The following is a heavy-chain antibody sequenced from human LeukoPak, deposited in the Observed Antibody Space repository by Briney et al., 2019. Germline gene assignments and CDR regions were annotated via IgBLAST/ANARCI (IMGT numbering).Heavy chain of an antibody. D-gene: IGHD6-19*01. V-gene: IGHV3-53*01. CDR1: GFTVSSNY. Sequence: PGGSLRLSCVASGFTVSSNYMSRVRQAPGKGLEWVSAIFSGGSTFYADSVTGRSTISRDNSKNTVYLEMNSLRAEDTAVYYCARDLKTSGWYGDFDYWGQGTLVTVSS. J-gene: IGHJ4*02. CDR3: ARDLKTSGWYGDFDY. CDR2: IFSGGST.